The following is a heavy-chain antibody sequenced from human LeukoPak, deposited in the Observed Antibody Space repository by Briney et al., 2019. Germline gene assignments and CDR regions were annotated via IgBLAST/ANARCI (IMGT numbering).Heavy chain of an antibody. D-gene: IGHD3-10*01. CDR3: ARETTQAAFGPFDY. CDR2: ISSSGSTI. V-gene: IGHV3-11*01. J-gene: IGHJ4*02. CDR1: GFTFSDHY. Sequence: GGSLRLSCAASGFTFSDHYMSWIRQAPGKGLEWVSYISSSGSTIYYADSVKGRFTISRDNAKNSLYLQMNSLRAEDTAVYYCARETTQAAFGPFDYWGQGTLVTVSS.